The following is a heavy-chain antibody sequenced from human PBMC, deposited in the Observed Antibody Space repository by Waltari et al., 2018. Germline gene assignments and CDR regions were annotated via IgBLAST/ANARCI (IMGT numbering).Heavy chain of an antibody. J-gene: IGHJ4*02. V-gene: IGHV4-59*01. CDR2: IYYSGST. Sequence: QLPGKGLEWIGYIYYSGSTNYNPSLKSRVTISVDTSKNQFSLKLSSVTAADTAVYYCARALPWLQTFDYWGQGTLVTVSS. D-gene: IGHD6-19*01. CDR3: ARALPWLQTFDY.